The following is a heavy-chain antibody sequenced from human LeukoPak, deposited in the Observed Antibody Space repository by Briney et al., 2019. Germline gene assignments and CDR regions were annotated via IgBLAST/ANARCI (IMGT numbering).Heavy chain of an antibody. CDR1: GGTFSSYA. D-gene: IGHD6-19*01. CDR3: ASGPLAGVAGTLEYYMDV. J-gene: IGHJ6*03. Sequence: ASVKVSCKASGGTFSSYAISWVRQAPGQGLEWMGGIIPIFGTANYAQKFQGRVTITTDESTSTAYMELSSLRSEDTAVYYCASGPLAGVAGTLEYYMDVWGKGTTVTVSS. V-gene: IGHV1-69*05. CDR2: IIPIFGTA.